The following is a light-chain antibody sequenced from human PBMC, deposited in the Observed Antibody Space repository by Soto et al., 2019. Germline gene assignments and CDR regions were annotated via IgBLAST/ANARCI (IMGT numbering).Light chain of an antibody. CDR1: QSVSSY. J-gene: IGKJ4*01. CDR2: DAS. V-gene: IGKV3-11*01. Sequence: EIVLTQAPATLSLSPGERATLSCRASQSVSSYLAWYQQKPGQAPRLLIYDASSSATGIPARFSGSGSGTDFTLPIRSLESEDVAVYYLQQRINWLTFGGGTKVEIK. CDR3: QQRINWLT.